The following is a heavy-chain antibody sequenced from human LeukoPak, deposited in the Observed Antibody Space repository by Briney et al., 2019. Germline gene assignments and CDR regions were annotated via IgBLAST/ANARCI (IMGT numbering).Heavy chain of an antibody. CDR1: GFTFSDYG. Sequence: PGGSLRLSCAASGFTFSDYGMNWVRQAPGKGLEWVSYVSISSSISITTTKHYADSVKGRFTISRDNAKNSLYLQMNSLRAEDTAVYYCARIYGSGSYSYYYYGLDVWGQGTTVTVSS. J-gene: IGHJ6*02. CDR3: ARIYGSGSYSYYYYGLDV. V-gene: IGHV3-48*04. CDR2: VSISSSISITTTK. D-gene: IGHD3-10*01.